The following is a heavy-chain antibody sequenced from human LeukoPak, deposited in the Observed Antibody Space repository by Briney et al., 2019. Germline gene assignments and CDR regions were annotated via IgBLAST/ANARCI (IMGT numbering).Heavy chain of an antibody. CDR1: GFTFSSYS. Sequence: GGSLRLSCAASGFTFSSYSMSWVRQAPGKGPEWVSAVSGSGGSTYYADSVKGRFTISRDNSKNTLHLQMNSLRAEDTAVYFCARDWQTRSGWSNYWGQGTLVTVSS. V-gene: IGHV3-23*01. CDR3: ARDWQTRSGWSNY. D-gene: IGHD6-19*01. J-gene: IGHJ4*02. CDR2: VSGSGGST.